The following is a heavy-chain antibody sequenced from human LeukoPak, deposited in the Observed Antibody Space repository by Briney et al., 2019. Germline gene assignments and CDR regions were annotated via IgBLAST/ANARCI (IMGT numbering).Heavy chain of an antibody. J-gene: IGHJ4*02. CDR2: IYHSGST. D-gene: IGHD3-22*01. CDR1: GGSFSGYY. V-gene: IGHV4-34*01. Sequence: SETLSLTCAVYGGSFSGYYWSWVRQPPGKGLEWIGEIYHSGSTNYNPSLKSRVTISVDKSKNQFSLKLSSVTAADTAVYYCASYSTYYYDSSGYYSDDYWGQGTLVTVSS. CDR3: ASYSTYYYDSSGYYSDDY.